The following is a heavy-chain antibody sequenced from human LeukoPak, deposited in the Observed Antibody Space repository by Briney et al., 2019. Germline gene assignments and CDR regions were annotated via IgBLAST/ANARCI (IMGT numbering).Heavy chain of an antibody. CDR2: FAREVDDT. CDR3: TTGMANDYAGNDY. CDR1: GYLLSELS. D-gene: IGHD4-17*01. V-gene: IGHV1-24*01. Sequence: ASVRVSCKVSGYLLSELSIHWVRQTAGKGREWMAGFAREVDDTIYSENFQGRVTMTEDTSTDTAYMELSSLTFDDTAVYYCTTGMANDYAGNDYWGQGTLVTVSS. J-gene: IGHJ4*02.